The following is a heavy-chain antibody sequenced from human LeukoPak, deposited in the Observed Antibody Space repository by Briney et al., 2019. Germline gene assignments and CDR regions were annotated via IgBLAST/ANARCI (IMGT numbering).Heavy chain of an antibody. V-gene: IGHV3-30*18. CDR3: AKDRQLWSYSYYNGMDV. CDR1: GFTFSSYG. D-gene: IGHD5-18*01. J-gene: IGHJ6*02. Sequence: GRSLRLSCAASGFTFSSYGMHWVRQAPGKGLEWVTVISYDGSDKYYADSVKGRFTISRDNSKNTLYLQMNSLRAEDTAVYYCAKDRQLWSYSYYNGMDVWGQGTTVTVSS. CDR2: ISYDGSDK.